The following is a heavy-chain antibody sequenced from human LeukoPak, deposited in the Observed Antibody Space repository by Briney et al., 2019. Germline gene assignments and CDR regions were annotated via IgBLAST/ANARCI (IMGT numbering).Heavy chain of an antibody. CDR2: IHYSGST. J-gene: IGHJ4*02. V-gene: IGHV4-59*01. CDR1: GDSIIGYY. D-gene: IGHD1-1*01. CDR3: ARGERLGPDF. Sequence: SETLSLTCTVSGDSIIGYYWSWIRQPPGKGLEWIGYIHYSGSTNYNPSIQSRVTISVDTSRSHFSLKLSSATAADTAVYYCARGERLGPDFWGQGTLVTVSS.